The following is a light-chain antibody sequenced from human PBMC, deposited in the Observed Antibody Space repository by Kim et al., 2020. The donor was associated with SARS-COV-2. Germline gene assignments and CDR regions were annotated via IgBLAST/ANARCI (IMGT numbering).Light chain of an antibody. V-gene: IGKV3-15*01. CDR1: QSVRNN. CDR2: GAS. CDR3: QQYNDWPLIT. Sequence: IVMTQSPATLSVSPGEGVTLSCRADQSVRNNLSWYQQQPGQAPRLLIHGASTRAAGIPARFSGSGSGTEFTLTISSLQSEDSAVYYCQQYNDWPLITFGGGTKVDIK. J-gene: IGKJ4*01.